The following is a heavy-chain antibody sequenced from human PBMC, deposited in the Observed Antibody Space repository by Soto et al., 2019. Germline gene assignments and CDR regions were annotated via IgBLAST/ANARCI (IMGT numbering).Heavy chain of an antibody. CDR2: VSGNGRTT. V-gene: IGHV3-23*01. Sequence: GGSLRLSCAGSGFIFSNYAVSWVRQAPGKGLEWVSAVSGNGRTTYYADSAKGRFSISRDNSKNTVYLLMNSLRAEDTAVYYCAKDGDYYDFWSGYGLGLWGQGTTVTVSS. J-gene: IGHJ6*02. CDR3: AKDGDYYDFWSGYGLGL. D-gene: IGHD3-3*01. CDR1: GFIFSNYA.